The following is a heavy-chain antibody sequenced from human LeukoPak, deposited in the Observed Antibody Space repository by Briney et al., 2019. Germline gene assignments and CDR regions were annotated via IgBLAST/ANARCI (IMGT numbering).Heavy chain of an antibody. CDR3: EKDLVVVVAATNIIDY. CDR2: ISGSGGST. CDR1: GFTFSSYA. D-gene: IGHD2-15*01. J-gene: IGHJ4*02. V-gene: IGHV3-23*01. Sequence: TGGSLRLSCAASGFTFSSYAMSWVRQAPGKGLEWVSAISGSGGSTYYADSVKGRFTISRDNSKNTLYLQMNSLRAEDTAVYYCEKDLVVVVAATNIIDYWGQGTLVTVSS.